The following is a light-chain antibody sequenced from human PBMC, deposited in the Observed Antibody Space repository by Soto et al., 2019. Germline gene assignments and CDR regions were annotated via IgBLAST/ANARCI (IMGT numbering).Light chain of an antibody. J-gene: IGKJ4*01. CDR2: AAS. V-gene: IGKV1-27*01. Sequence: DIQMTQSPSSLSASVGDRVTITCRASQGFSNYLAWYQQKPGKVPKLLIYAASTLQSGVPSRFSGSGSGTDFTLTISSLQPEDVATYYCQKYNSARLTFGGGTKVEIK. CDR3: QKYNSARLT. CDR1: QGFSNY.